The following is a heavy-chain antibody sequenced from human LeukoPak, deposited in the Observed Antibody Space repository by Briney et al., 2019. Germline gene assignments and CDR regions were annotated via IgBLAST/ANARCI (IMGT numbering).Heavy chain of an antibody. V-gene: IGHV4-4*07. CDR2: IYTSRST. J-gene: IGHJ5*02. CDR1: GGSISSYY. CDR3: ARDIYDYVWGSYRQAWFDP. D-gene: IGHD3-16*02. Sequence: SQSLSLTCTVWGGSISSYYWSWIRQPAAKALQWIGRIYTSRSTNYNPSLKSRVTMSVDTSKNQFSLKLSSVTAADTAVYYCARDIYDYVWGSYRQAWFDPWGQGTLVTVSS.